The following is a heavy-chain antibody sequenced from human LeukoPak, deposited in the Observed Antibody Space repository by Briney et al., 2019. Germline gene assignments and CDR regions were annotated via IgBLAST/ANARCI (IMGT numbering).Heavy chain of an antibody. CDR2: ISYDGSNK. D-gene: IGHD3-3*01. J-gene: IGHJ4*02. Sequence: GGSLRLSCAASGFTFSSYGMHWVRQAPGKGLEWVAVISYDGSNKYYADSVKGRFTISRDNSKNTLYLQMNSLRAEDTAVYYCAKASTSLRTRFLEWLLLDYWGQGTLVTVSS. V-gene: IGHV3-30*18. CDR1: GFTFSSYG. CDR3: AKASTSLRTRFLEWLLLDY.